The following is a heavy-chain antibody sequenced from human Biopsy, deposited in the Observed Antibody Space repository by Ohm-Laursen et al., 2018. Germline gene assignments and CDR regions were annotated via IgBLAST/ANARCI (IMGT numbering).Heavy chain of an antibody. D-gene: IGHD2/OR15-2a*01. J-gene: IGHJ6*02. V-gene: IGHV4-59*01. CDR2: IYYSGST. CDR1: GGSLSSDY. CDR3: ARATNSTGWPYYYFYGMDV. Sequence: GTLSLTCSVSGGSLSSDYWSWIRQTPGKGLEWIGDIYYSGSTNYNPSLKSRVTISVDTSKNQFSLRLNSVTAADMAVYYCARATNSTGWPYYYFYGMDVWGQGTTVTVSS.